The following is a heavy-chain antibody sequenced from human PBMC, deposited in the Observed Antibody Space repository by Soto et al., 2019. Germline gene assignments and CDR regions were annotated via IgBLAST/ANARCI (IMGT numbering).Heavy chain of an antibody. CDR3: TRETVAGITGLDY. D-gene: IGHD1-20*01. CDR2: ISVSDAFI. Sequence: GGSLRLSCAASGFNVGAFAVNWVRQAPGKGLEWVSGISVSDAFIYYADSVRGRFSISRGASENILYLQMNSLRVDDTALYYCTRETVAGITGLDYWGPGTLVTVSS. J-gene: IGHJ4*02. CDR1: GFNVGAFA. V-gene: IGHV3-23*01.